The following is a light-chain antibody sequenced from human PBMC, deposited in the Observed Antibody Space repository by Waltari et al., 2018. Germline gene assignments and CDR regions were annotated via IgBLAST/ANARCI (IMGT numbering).Light chain of an antibody. Sequence: SSELTQDPAVSVALGQTVRITCQGDSLRSYYASWDQQKPGQAPVLVNYGKNNTPSGIPDRVSGSSSGNTASVTITGAQAEDESDYYCNSRDSSGNQQVVFGGGTKLTVL. CDR1: SLRSYY. CDR3: NSRDSSGNQQVV. J-gene: IGLJ2*01. CDR2: GKN. V-gene: IGLV3-19*01.